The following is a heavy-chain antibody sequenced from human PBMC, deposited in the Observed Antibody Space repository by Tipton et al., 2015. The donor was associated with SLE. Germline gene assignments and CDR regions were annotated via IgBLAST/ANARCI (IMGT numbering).Heavy chain of an antibody. V-gene: IGHV4-59*01. J-gene: IGHJ6*03. CDR3: ARGRGIPYYYYMDV. D-gene: IGHD3-16*01. Sequence: LSLTCTVSGGSISSYYWSWIRQPPGKGLEWIGYIYYSGSTNYNPSLKSRVTISVDTSKNQFSLKLSSVTAADTAVYYCARGRGIPYYYYMDVWGKGTTVTVSS. CDR2: IYYSGST. CDR1: GGSISSYY.